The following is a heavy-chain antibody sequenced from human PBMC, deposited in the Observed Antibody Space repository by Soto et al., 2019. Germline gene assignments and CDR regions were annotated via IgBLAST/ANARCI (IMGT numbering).Heavy chain of an antibody. D-gene: IGHD5-18*01. CDR2: ISYDGSNK. V-gene: IGHV3-30*18. J-gene: IGHJ6*02. CDR1: GFTFSSYG. Sequence: QVQLVESGGGVVQPGRSLRLSCAASGFTFSSYGMHWVRQAPGKGLEWVAVISYDGSNKYYADSVKGRFTISRDNSKNTLYLQMNSLRAEDTAVYYCAKDQYVSSGVYSYGSRYYYYYGMDVWGQGTTVTVSS. CDR3: AKDQYVSSGVYSYGSRYYYYYGMDV.